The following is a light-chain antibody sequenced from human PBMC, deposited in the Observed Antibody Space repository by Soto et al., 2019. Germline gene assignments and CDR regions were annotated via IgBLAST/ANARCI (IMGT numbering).Light chain of an antibody. CDR3: QSYDRGLTAYV. J-gene: IGLJ1*01. Sequence: QSALTQPASVSGSPGQSITISCTGTGSDVGSYKYVSWYQQHPGKAPKLIIFEVSNRPSGVPDRLSASKSGTSGSLAITGLQAEDEGHYYCQSYDRGLTAYVFGTGTKVTVL. CDR1: GSDVGSYKY. CDR2: EVS. V-gene: IGLV2-14*01.